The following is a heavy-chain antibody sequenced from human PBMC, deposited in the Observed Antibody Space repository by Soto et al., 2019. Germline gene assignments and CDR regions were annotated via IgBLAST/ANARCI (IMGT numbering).Heavy chain of an antibody. CDR2: IWYDGSNK. CDR3: ARAGYCSGGSCYSGPYFDY. CDR1: GFTFSSYG. V-gene: IGHV3-33*01. D-gene: IGHD2-15*01. J-gene: IGHJ4*02. Sequence: AGGSLRLSCAASGFTFSSYGMHWVRQAPGKGLEWVAVIWYDGSNKYYADSVKGRLTISRDNSKNTLYLQMNSLRAEDTAVYYCARAGYCSGGSCYSGPYFDYWGQGTLVTVSS.